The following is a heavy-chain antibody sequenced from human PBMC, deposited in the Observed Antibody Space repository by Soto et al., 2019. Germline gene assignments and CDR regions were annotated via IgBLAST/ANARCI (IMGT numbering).Heavy chain of an antibody. V-gene: IGHV4-30-4*01. CDR1: GGSVTSDEDY. Sequence: SETLSLTCTVSGGSVTSDEDYWTWIRQSPGKGLEWIGYISNSGSTGYNPSLKTRLSMSVDRSKNQFTLRLTSVTAADTAVYFCATESGSTYGYFDHWGQGTQVTVS. CDR3: ATESGSTYGYFDH. J-gene: IGHJ4*02. CDR2: ISNSGST. D-gene: IGHD5-18*01.